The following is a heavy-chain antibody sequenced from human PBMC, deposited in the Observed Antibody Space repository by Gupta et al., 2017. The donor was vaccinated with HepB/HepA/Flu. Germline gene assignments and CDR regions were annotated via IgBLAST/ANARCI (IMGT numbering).Heavy chain of an antibody. D-gene: IGHD2-2*01. Sequence: EVQLLESGGGLVKPGGSLRLSCAASGFTFSSYSMNWVRQAPGKGLGWVSSISSSISYIYYADSVKGRFTISRDNAKNSLYLQMNSLRAEDTAVYYCARGFPAGLFDPWGQGTLVTVSS. J-gene: IGHJ5*02. CDR1: GFTFSSYS. V-gene: IGHV3-21*01. CDR2: ISSSISYI. CDR3: ARGFPAGLFDP.